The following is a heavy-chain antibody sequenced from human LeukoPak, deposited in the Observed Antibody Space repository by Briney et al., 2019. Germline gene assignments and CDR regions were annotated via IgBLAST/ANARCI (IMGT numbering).Heavy chain of an antibody. D-gene: IGHD3-3*01. J-gene: IGHJ4*02. CDR1: GCTFTSYG. CDR2: ISAYNGNT. Sequence: GASVKVSCKASGCTFTSYGISWVRQAPGQGLEWMGWISAYNGNTNYAQKLQGRVTMTTDTSTSTAYMELRSLRSDDTAVYYCARENNDFWSGYPIDYWGQGTLVTVSS. V-gene: IGHV1-18*01. CDR3: ARENNDFWSGYPIDY.